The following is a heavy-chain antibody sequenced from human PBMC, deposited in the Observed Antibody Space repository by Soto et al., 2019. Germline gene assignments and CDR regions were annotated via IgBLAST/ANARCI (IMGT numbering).Heavy chain of an antibody. CDR1: GFTFSSYS. J-gene: IGHJ4*02. D-gene: IGHD1-26*01. V-gene: IGHV3-48*02. CDR3: ARGVLELTRISGEYYFDY. Sequence: EVQLVESGGGLVQPGGSLRLSCAASGFTFSSYSMNWVRQAPGKGLEWVSYISSSSSTIYYADSVKGRFTISRDNAKNSLYLQMNSLRDEDTAVYYCARGVLELTRISGEYYFDYWGQGTLVTVSS. CDR2: ISSSSSTI.